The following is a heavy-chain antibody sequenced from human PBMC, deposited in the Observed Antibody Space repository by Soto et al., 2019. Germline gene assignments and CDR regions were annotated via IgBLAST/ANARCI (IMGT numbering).Heavy chain of an antibody. Sequence: SETLSLTCTVSGGSISSYYWSWIRQPPGKGLEWIGYIYYSGSTNYNPSLKSRVTISVDTSKNQFSLKLSSVTAADTAVYYCARGGMTTVTGRSGYYFDYWGQGTLVTVSS. D-gene: IGHD4-17*01. CDR3: ARGGMTTVTGRSGYYFDY. CDR1: GGSISSYY. J-gene: IGHJ4*02. V-gene: IGHV4-59*01. CDR2: IYYSGST.